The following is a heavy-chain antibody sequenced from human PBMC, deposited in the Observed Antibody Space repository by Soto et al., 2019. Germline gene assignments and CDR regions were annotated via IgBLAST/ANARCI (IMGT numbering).Heavy chain of an antibody. CDR2: TSYTGNT. Sequence: PSQTLSLTCFVAGGSVTSHHWGWIRQSPGQGREWIAYTSYTGNTNINPSLQSRATISLATSKNQLFFKLTSMPPAAPPVYYFGRDMHAGFTHCFDPWGQGTLVTVSS. D-gene: IGHD2-2*01. V-gene: IGHV4-59*02. CDR1: GGSVTSHH. CDR3: GRDMHAGFTHCFDP. J-gene: IGHJ5*02.